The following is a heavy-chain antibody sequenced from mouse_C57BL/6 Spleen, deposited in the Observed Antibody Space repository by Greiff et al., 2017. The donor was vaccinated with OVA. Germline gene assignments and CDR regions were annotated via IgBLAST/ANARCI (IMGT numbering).Heavy chain of an antibody. D-gene: IGHD4-1*01. V-gene: IGHV5-6*02. J-gene: IGHJ2*01. CDR3: ARLTGSFDY. CDR1: GFTFSSYG. Sequence: DVKLVESGGDLVKPGGSLKLSCAASGFTFSSYGMSWVRQTPDKRLEWVATISSGGSYTYYPDSVKGRFTISRDNAKNTLYLQMSSLKSEDTAMYYCARLTGSFDYWGQGTTLTVSS. CDR2: ISSGGSYT.